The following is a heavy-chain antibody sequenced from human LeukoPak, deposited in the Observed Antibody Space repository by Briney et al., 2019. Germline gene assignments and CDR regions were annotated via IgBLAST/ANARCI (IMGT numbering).Heavy chain of an antibody. CDR3: ARVRAYDYVWGSYRYFRGLIDY. J-gene: IGHJ4*02. V-gene: IGHV4-34*01. D-gene: IGHD3-16*02. CDR1: GGSFSGYY. Sequence: SETLSLTCAVYGGSFSGYYWSWIRQPPGKGLEWIGEINQSGSTNYNPSLKSRVTISVDTSKNQFSLKLSSVTAADTAVYYCARVRAYDYVWGSYRYFRGLIDYWGQGTLVTVSS. CDR2: INQSGST.